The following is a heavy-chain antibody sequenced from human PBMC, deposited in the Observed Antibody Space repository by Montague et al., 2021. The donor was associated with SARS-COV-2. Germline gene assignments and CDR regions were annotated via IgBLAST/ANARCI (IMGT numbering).Heavy chain of an antibody. Sequence: SETLSLTCIVSGGSVSGGSYDWSWIRQPPGKGLEWIGYIYYSGSTXYKPSLKSRVTISVDTSKNQFSLKLSSVTAADTAVYYCARDPWRITIFGVVTRYGMDVWGQGTTVTVSS. CDR1: GGSVSGGSYD. V-gene: IGHV4-61*01. D-gene: IGHD3-3*01. J-gene: IGHJ6*02. CDR3: ARDPWRITIFGVVTRYGMDV. CDR2: IYYSGST.